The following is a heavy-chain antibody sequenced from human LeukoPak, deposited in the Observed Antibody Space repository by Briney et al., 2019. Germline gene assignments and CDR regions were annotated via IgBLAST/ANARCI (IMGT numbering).Heavy chain of an antibody. CDR1: GFTFSSYA. V-gene: IGHV3-23*01. J-gene: IGHJ4*02. CDR2: ISASGGST. D-gene: IGHD2-15*01. Sequence: GGSLRLSCAASGFTFSSYAMSWVRQAPGKGLEWVSAISASGGSTYYADSVKGRFTISRDNSKNTLYLQMNSLRAEDTAVYYCAKALGYCSGGSCYQLSYFDYWGQGTPVTVSS. CDR3: AKALGYCSGGSCYQLSYFDY.